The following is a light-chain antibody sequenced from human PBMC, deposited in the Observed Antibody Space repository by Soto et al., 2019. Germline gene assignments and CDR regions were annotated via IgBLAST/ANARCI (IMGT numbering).Light chain of an antibody. Sequence: QSVLTQPPSVSAAPGQKVTISCSGSNSNIGDNDVSWYQQLPGTAPKLLTYDNNKRPSGIPDRFSGSKSDTSATLAITGLQTGDEADYYCGTWDTSLSVVVFGGGTKLTVL. J-gene: IGLJ2*01. CDR2: DNN. CDR1: NSNIGDND. V-gene: IGLV1-51*01. CDR3: GTWDTSLSVVV.